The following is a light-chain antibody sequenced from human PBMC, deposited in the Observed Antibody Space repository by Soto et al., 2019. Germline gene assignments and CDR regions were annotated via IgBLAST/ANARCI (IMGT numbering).Light chain of an antibody. CDR2: GAS. V-gene: IGKV3-15*01. J-gene: IGKJ4*01. CDR1: QSVSSN. CDR3: QQYNNWPLT. Sequence: EIVMTQSPATLSVSPGERATLSCRASQSVSSNLAWYQQQPGQAPRLLIYGASTRATGFPARFSGSGSGTESTLTISSLQSEDFAVYYCQQYNNWPLTFGGGTKVDIK.